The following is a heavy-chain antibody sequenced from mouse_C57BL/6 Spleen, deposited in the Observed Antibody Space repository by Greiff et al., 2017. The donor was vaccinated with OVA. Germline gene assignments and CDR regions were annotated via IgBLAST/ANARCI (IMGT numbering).Heavy chain of an antibody. J-gene: IGHJ2*01. CDR1: GFNIKDYY. Sequence: VQLQQSGAELVKPGASVKLSCTASGFNIKDYYMHWVKQRTEQGLEWIGRIDPEDGETKYAPKFPGKATITEDPSSNTAYLQLSSLTSEDTAVYYCARSYDYDAAYFDYWGQGTTLTVSS. V-gene: IGHV14-2*01. CDR3: ARSYDYDAAYFDY. D-gene: IGHD2-4*01. CDR2: IDPEDGET.